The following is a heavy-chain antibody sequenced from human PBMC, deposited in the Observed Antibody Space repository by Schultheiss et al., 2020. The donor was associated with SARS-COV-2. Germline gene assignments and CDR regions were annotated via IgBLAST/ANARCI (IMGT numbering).Heavy chain of an antibody. CDR2: IWYDGSNK. V-gene: IGHV3-33*08. Sequence: LSLTCAVYGGSFSGYYWSWIRQPPGKGLEWVAVIWYDGSNKYYADSVKGRFTISRDNSKNTLYLQMNSLRAEDTAVYYCARELRFLEWSIAYYYYGMDVWGQGTTVTVSS. CDR1: GGSFSGYY. CDR3: ARELRFLEWSIAYYYYGMDV. J-gene: IGHJ6*02. D-gene: IGHD3-3*01.